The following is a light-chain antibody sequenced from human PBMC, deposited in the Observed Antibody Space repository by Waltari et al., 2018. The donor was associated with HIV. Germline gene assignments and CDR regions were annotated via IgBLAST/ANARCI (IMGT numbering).Light chain of an antibody. J-gene: IGLJ1*01. V-gene: IGLV2-14*03. CDR1: NNDVGVYNY. CDR2: DVN. CDR3: ASYRNNTFYV. Sequence: HSALTQPASVSGSPGQSITISCSGSNNDVGVYNYVSWYQVFPGKVPKLIIYDVNERPSGISNRFSGSKSDNTASLNISLLQPDDEADYYCASYRNNTFYVFGSGTKVTV.